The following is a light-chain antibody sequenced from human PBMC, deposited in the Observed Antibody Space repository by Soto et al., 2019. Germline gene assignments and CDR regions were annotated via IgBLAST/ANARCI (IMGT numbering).Light chain of an antibody. J-gene: IGLJ1*01. CDR1: NIGHKS. CDR3: QVWDSNTDLYV. V-gene: IGLV3-21*04. Sequence: SYELTQPPSVSVAPGKTATITCGGNNIGHKSVHWYQQKPGQAPLLVISYTRERPTGIPERFSGSNSGTTATLTISRVEAGDEADYYCQVWDSNTDLYVFGAWTKVTVL. CDR2: YTR.